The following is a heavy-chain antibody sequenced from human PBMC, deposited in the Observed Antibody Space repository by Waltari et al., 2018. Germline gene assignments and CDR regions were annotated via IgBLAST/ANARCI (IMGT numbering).Heavy chain of an antibody. V-gene: IGHV3-21*01. CDR3: ARMWDSGWYPIYYYYGMDV. J-gene: IGHJ6*02. D-gene: IGHD6-19*01. CDR1: GFTFSRYS. CDR2: LSSSSSYI. Sequence: EVQLVESGGGLVKPGGSLRLSCAASGFTFSRYSLTWVRQAPGKGLEWVSSLSSSSSYIYYADSVKGRFTISRDNAKNSLYLQMNSLRAEDTAVYYCARMWDSGWYPIYYYYGMDVWGQGTTVTVSS.